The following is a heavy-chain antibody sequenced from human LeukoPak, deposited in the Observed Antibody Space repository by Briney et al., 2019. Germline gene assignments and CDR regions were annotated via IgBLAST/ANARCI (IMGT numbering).Heavy chain of an antibody. D-gene: IGHD6-19*01. Sequence: ASVTVSCKASVYTFTDYYMHWVRQAPGQGLGWMGWINPNSGGTNYAQKFQGRVTMTRDTSISTAYMELSRLRSDDTAVYYCARDPRSVAGRSDYWGQGTLVTVSS. J-gene: IGHJ4*02. CDR1: VYTFTDYY. V-gene: IGHV1-2*02. CDR3: ARDPRSVAGRSDY. CDR2: INPNSGGT.